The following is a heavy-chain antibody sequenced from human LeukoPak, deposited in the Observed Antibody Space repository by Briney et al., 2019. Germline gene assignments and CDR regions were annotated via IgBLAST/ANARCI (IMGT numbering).Heavy chain of an antibody. J-gene: IGHJ5*02. CDR1: GFTFSNYD. Sequence: GGSLRRSCAASGFTFSNYDMSWVRQAPGKGLEWVSSISDSGGSTYYADSVKGRFTISRDNSKNTLYLQMTNLRAADTAVYYCAKDLSRAVAADWFDPWDQGSLVTVSS. D-gene: IGHD6-19*01. CDR2: ISDSGGST. V-gene: IGHV3-23*01. CDR3: AKDLSRAVAADWFDP.